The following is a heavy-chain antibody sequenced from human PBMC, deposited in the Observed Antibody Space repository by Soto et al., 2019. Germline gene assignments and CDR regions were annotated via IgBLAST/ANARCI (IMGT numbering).Heavy chain of an antibody. CDR3: AMSLAEAGTGWFGR. CDR2: IWYDGSNK. CDR1: GFTFSSYG. V-gene: IGHV3-33*01. Sequence: QVQLVESGGGVVQPGRSLRLSCAASGFTFSSYGMHWVRQAPGKGLEWVAVIWYDGSNKYYADSVKGRFTISRDNFKDTLYLQMISLSAEETAVDYFAMSLAEAGTGWFGRWGQGALV. D-gene: IGHD6-19*01. J-gene: IGHJ5*02.